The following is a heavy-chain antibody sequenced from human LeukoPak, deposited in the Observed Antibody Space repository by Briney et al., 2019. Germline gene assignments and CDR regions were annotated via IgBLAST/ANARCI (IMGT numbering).Heavy chain of an antibody. D-gene: IGHD4/OR15-4a*01. CDR2: ISDSGGST. CDR1: GFTFSSYA. Sequence: GGSLRLSCAASGFTFSSYAMNWVRQAPGKGLEWVSGISDSGGSTYYADSVKGRFTISRDNSKNTQYLQMNSLRTEDTAVYYCAKGVARFGYGALLDYWGQGTLVTVSS. V-gene: IGHV3-23*01. CDR3: AKGVARFGYGALLDY. J-gene: IGHJ4*02.